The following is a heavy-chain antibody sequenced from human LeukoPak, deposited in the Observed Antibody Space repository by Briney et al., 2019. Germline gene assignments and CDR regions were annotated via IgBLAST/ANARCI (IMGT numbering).Heavy chain of an antibody. V-gene: IGHV3-30*18. Sequence: GRSLRLSCAASGFTFSSYGMHWVRQAPGKGLEWVAVISYDGSNKYYADSVKGRFTFSRDNSKNTLYLQMNSLRAEDTAVYYCAKTPEYSSGWYEYYFDYWGQGTLVTVSS. CDR2: ISYDGSNK. D-gene: IGHD6-19*01. CDR3: AKTPEYSSGWYEYYFDY. J-gene: IGHJ4*02. CDR1: GFTFSSYG.